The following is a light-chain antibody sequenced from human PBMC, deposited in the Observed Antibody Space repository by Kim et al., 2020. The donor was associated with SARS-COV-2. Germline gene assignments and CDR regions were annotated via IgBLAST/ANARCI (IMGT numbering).Light chain of an antibody. CDR1: KLGDKY. J-gene: IGLJ1*01. CDR3: QAWDSSTHNYV. CDR2: RDN. V-gene: IGLV3-1*01. Sequence: SSELTQPLSVSVSPGQTASITCSGYKLGDKYVSWYQQKPGQSPVVVIYRDNQRPSGIPERFSGSNSGNTATLTISGTQAMDEADYYCQAWDSSTHNYVFG.